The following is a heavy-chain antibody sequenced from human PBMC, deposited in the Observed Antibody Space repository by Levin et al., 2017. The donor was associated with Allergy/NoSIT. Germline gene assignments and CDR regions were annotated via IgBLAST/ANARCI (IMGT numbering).Heavy chain of an antibody. CDR2: ISWDGGST. V-gene: IGHV3-43*01. CDR1: GFTFDDYT. J-gene: IGHJ5*02. Sequence: GESLMISCAASGFTFDDYTMHWVRQAPGKGLEWVSLISWDGGSTYYADSVKGRFTISRDNSKNSLYLQMNSLRTEDTALYYCAKDIRRIAAAGKGALVTWGQGTLVTVSS. D-gene: IGHD6-13*01. CDR3: AKDIRRIAAAGKGALVT.